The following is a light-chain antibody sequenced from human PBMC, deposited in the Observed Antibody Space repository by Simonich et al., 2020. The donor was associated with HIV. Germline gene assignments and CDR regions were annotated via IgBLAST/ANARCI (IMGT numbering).Light chain of an antibody. Sequence: DIVMPQSPDSLSVSLGERATINCNSSQSVFYSSNNKTYLAWYQPKPGQPPQLLMYWASTLESGVPDRCSGSGSGTDFTLTSSILQAEDVAVYYCQQYYSVPLTFGGGTKVEIK. CDR3: QQYYSVPLT. J-gene: IGKJ4*01. CDR1: QSVFYSSNNKTY. V-gene: IGKV4-1*01. CDR2: WAS.